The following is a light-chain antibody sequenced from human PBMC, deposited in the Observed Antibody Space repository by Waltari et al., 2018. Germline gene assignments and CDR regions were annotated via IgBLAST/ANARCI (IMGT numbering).Light chain of an antibody. CDR3: SSQSSDNVVL. CDR2: DVS. CDR1: SSDAGSYHS. V-gene: IGLV2-14*03. Sequence: QSALTQPASVSGSPGQSIPISSTGTSSDAGSYHSVSWYQDHPGQGPKVIIYDVSDRPSGVSARFSGSKSGNTASLTISGLQAEDEADYYCSSQSSDNVVLFGGGTKVTVL. J-gene: IGLJ3*02.